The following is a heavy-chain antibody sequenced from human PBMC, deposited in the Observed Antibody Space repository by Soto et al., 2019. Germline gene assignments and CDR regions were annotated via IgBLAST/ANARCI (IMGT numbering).Heavy chain of an antibody. CDR1: GGSISSYY. D-gene: IGHD3-9*01. J-gene: IGHJ6*02. CDR2: IYYSGST. V-gene: IGHV4-59*08. Sequence: SETLSLTCTVSGGSISSYYWSWIRQPPGKGLEWIGYIYYSGSTNYNPSLKSRVTISVDTSKNQFSLKLSSVTAADTAVYYCARALSYYDILTGQLDYGMDVWGQGTTVTVSS. CDR3: ARALSYYDILTGQLDYGMDV.